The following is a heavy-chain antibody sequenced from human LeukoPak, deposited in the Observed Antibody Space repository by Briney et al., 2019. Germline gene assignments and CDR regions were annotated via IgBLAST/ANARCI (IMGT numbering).Heavy chain of an antibody. V-gene: IGHV3-30*18. D-gene: IGHD3-10*01. CDR1: GFTFSSYG. Sequence: GGSLRLSCAASGFTFSSYGMHWVRQAPGKGLEWLAGIATDGSFAYYADSVKGRFTISRDNSKNTLYLQMNSLRAEDTAVYYCAKDLWFGELLTEYFQHWGQGTLVTVSS. CDR3: AKDLWFGELLTEYFQH. J-gene: IGHJ1*01. CDR2: IATDGSFA.